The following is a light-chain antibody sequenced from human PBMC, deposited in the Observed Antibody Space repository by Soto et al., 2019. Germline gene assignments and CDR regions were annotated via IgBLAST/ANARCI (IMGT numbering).Light chain of an antibody. CDR3: CSYAGISTYV. V-gene: IGLV2-23*01. J-gene: IGLJ1*01. CDR1: SSDVGNYNF. CDR2: EGG. Sequence: QSALTQPASVSGSPGQSITISCTGTSSDVGNYNFVSWYQQHPGKAPKLMISEGGKRPSGVSDRFSGYKSGNTASLTISGLQAEDEADYYCCSYAGISTYVFGPGTKVTVL.